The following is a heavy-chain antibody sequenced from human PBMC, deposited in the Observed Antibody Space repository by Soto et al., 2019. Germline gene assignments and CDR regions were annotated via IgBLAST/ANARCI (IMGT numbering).Heavy chain of an antibody. Sequence: NPGGSLRRSCAPSESTLSNVWMSWVRQAPGKGLEWVGRVKREIDGATTDYAAPVKGRFTISRDDAKNTVYLQMNSLRTEDTAVYYCTTDPIRDYWGLGTLVTVSS. CDR1: ESTLSNVW. CDR2: VKREIDGATT. J-gene: IGHJ4*02. V-gene: IGHV3-15*01. D-gene: IGHD2-21*01. CDR3: TTDPIRDY.